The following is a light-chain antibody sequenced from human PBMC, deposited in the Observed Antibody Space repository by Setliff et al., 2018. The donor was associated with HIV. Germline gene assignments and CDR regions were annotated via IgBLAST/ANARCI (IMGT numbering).Light chain of an antibody. CDR2: DVS. Sequence: QSALTQPASVSGSPGQSITISCTGTSSDVGTYNFVSWYQQHPGKAPKLMIYDVSNRPSGVSNRLSGSKSGNTASLTISGLQAEDEADYYCCSYAGSYAFVFGTGTKVTVL. CDR3: CSYAGSYAFV. J-gene: IGLJ1*01. CDR1: SSDVGTYNF. V-gene: IGLV2-14*03.